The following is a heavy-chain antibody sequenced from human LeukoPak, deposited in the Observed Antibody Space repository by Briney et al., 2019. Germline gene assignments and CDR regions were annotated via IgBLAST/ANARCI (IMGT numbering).Heavy chain of an antibody. V-gene: IGHV3-48*03. CDR1: GFTFSSYE. J-gene: IGHJ4*02. D-gene: IGHD3-16*01. Sequence: GGSLRLSCAASGFTFSSYEMNWVRQAPGKGLEWVSYISSSGSTMYYADSVKGRFTISRDNAKNSLSLQMNSLRAEDTAVYYCAKLLDWGTTYDYWGQGALVTVS. CDR2: ISSSGSTM. CDR3: AKLLDWGTTYDY.